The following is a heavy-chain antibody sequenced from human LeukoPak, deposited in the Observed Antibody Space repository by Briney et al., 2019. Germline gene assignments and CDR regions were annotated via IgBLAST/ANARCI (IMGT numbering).Heavy chain of an antibody. CDR2: INHSGST. V-gene: IGHV4-38-2*02. CDR3: AREGYYNKAPDY. CDR1: GYSISSSYY. J-gene: IGHJ4*02. Sequence: SETLSLTCTVSGYSISSSYYWGWIRQPPGKGLEWIGNINHSGSTYFNPSLKSRVTISVDTSKNQFSLKLSSLTAADTAVYYCAREGYYNKAPDYWGQGTLVTVSS. D-gene: IGHD3-22*01.